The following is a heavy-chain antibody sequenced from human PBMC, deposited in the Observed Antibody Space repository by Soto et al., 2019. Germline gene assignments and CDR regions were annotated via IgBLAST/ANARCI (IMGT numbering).Heavy chain of an antibody. Sequence: EVQLVESGGGLVQPGGSLRLSCAASGFTSSDHYMDWVRQAPGKGLEWVGRSRNKANSYSTEYAASVKGRFTISRDESKNSLYLQMNSLKTEDTAVYYCARFSGSYTRGLDYWGQGTLVTVSS. CDR1: GFTSSDHY. CDR3: ARFSGSYTRGLDY. V-gene: IGHV3-72*01. CDR2: SRNKANSYST. J-gene: IGHJ4*02. D-gene: IGHD1-26*01.